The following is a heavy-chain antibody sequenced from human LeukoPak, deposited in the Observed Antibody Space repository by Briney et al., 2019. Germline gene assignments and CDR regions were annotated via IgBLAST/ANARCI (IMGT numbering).Heavy chain of an antibody. D-gene: IGHD2-8*01. V-gene: IGHV4-4*07. CDR3: ARASMVPLYNWFDP. CDR2: IYTSGST. CDR1: GGSISSYY. J-gene: IGHJ5*02. Sequence: PSETLSLTCTVSGGSISSYYWSWIRQPAGKGLEWIGRIYTSGSTNYNPSLTSRVTMSVDTSKNQFSLSLSSVTAADTAVYYCARASMVPLYNWFDPWGQGTLVTVSS.